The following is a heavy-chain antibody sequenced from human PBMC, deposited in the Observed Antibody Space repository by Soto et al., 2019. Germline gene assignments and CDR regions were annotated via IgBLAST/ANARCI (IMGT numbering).Heavy chain of an antibody. CDR3: ASLPGVVVTADDY. J-gene: IGHJ4*02. CDR1: GGAISSSNW. Sequence: QVQLQESGPGLVKPSGTLSLTCAVSGGAISSSNWWSWVRQPPGKGLEWIGEIYHSGSTNYNPSLKSRVTIAVDKSKNQFSLKLRSVTAADTAVYYCASLPGVVVTADDYWGQGTLVTVSS. V-gene: IGHV4-4*02. CDR2: IYHSGST. D-gene: IGHD2-21*02.